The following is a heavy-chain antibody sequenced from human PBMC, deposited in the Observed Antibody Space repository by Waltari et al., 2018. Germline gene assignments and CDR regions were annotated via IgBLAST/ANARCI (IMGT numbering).Heavy chain of an antibody. J-gene: IGHJ4*02. D-gene: IGHD3-3*01. CDR3: ARDAGLRFLEWTRPDY. V-gene: IGHV1-2*02. CDR2: INPNSGGT. CDR1: GYTFTGYY. Sequence: QVQLVQSGAEVKKPGASVKVSCKASGYTFTGYYMHWVRQAPGQGLEWMGWINPNSGGTNYAQKFQGRVTMTRDTSISTAYMELSRLRSDDTAVYYCARDAGLRFLEWTRPDYWGQGTLVTVSS.